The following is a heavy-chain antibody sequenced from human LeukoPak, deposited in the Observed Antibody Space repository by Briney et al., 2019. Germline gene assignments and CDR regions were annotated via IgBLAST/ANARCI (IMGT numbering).Heavy chain of an antibody. CDR1: GYTFTGYY. CDR3: ARDSYGGNWSLGY. J-gene: IGHJ4*02. CDR2: VNPNNGGT. D-gene: IGHD4-23*01. V-gene: IGHV1-2*02. Sequence: ASVKVSCKASGYTFTGYYMHWVRQAPGQGLEWMGWVNPNNGGTNYAQMFQGRVTMTRDTSISTAYMELSRLTSDDTAVYYCARDSYGGNWSLGYWGQGTLVTVSS.